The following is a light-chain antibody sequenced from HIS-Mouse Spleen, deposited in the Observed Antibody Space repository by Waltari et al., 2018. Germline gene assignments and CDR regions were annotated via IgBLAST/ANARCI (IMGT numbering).Light chain of an antibody. CDR3: CSYAGSYTLV. V-gene: IGLV2-11*01. CDR2: DVS. Sequence: QSALTQPRSVSGSPGQSVTLSCPATSSDVGGYNYVSWYQQHPGKAPKLMIYDVSKRPSGVPDRFSGSKSGNTASLTISGLQAEDEADYYCCSYAGSYTLVFGGGTKLTVL. J-gene: IGLJ2*01. CDR1: SSDVGGYNY.